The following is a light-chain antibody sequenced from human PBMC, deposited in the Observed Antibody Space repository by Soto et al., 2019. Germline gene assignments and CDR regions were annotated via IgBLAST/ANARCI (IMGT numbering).Light chain of an antibody. V-gene: IGLV1-44*01. CDR1: SSNIGSNT. CDR2: SNN. J-gene: IGLJ2*01. Sequence: QLVLTQPPSASGTPGQRVTISCSGSSSNIGSNTVNWYQQIPGTAPKLLIYSNNQRPSGVPDRVSGSKSGTPASQAISGLQSEDEADYYCAAWDDSLNGPVFGGGTKLNVL. CDR3: AAWDDSLNGPV.